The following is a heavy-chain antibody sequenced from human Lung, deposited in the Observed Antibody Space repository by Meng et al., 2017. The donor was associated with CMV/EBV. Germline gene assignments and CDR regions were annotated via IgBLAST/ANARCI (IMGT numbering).Heavy chain of an antibody. J-gene: IGHJ4*02. CDR1: CGHISSSKW. Sequence: KLKETGPRLLKPVRNLSLSCAVLCGHISSSKWWSRVSQPPGKGLEWIREIYHSGRINYNASLKSRVSISVEKSKNQFSLKMRSVNAEDTAVYYCASFPPPGKQWLVTDYWGQGTLVTVSS. V-gene: IGHV4-4*02. D-gene: IGHD6-19*01. CDR2: IYHSGRI. CDR3: ASFPPPGKQWLVTDY.